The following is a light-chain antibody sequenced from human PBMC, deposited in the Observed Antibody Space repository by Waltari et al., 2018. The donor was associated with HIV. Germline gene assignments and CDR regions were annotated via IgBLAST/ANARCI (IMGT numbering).Light chain of an antibody. CDR3: SAWDSSLRAWL. J-gene: IGLJ3*02. Sequence: QAGLTQPPSVYKGLRQTATLTCTGNSNNVGNQGAAWLQQNQGHPPKLLSYRNNNRPSGISERFSASRSGNTASLTITGLQPEDEADYYCSAWDSSLRAWLFGGGTNLTVL. CDR2: RNN. V-gene: IGLV10-54*04. CDR1: SNNVGNQG.